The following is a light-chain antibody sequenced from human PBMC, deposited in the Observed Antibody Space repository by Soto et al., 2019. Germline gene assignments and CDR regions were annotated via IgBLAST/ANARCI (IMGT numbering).Light chain of an antibody. V-gene: IGLV2-11*01. Sequence: QSALTQPRSMSGYPGQSVTISCTGTSSDVGGYNYVSWYQQHPGKAPKLIIYEVSERPSGVPDRFSGSKSGNTASLTISGLQAGDEADYYCCSYAGSDTDVFGGGTKLTVL. CDR1: SSDVGGYNY. CDR3: CSYAGSDTDV. CDR2: EVS. J-gene: IGLJ2*01.